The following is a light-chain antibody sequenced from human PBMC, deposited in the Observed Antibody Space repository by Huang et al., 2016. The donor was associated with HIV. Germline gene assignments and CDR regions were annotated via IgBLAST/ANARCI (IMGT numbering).Light chain of an antibody. CDR2: AAS. CDR1: QGISNS. J-gene: IGKJ2*02. CDR3: QQYYRTPPCT. Sequence: DIQMTQSPSSLSASVGDRVTITCRASQGISNSLAWYQQKPGKAPKLLLYAASTLESVVPSRFSGSGSGTDYTLTISSLQPEDFATYYCQQYYRTPPCTFGQGTKLEIK. V-gene: IGKV1-NL1*01.